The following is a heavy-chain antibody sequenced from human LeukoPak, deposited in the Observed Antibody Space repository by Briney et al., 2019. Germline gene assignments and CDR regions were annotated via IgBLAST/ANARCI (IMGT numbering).Heavy chain of an antibody. V-gene: IGHV1-2*02. CDR2: INPNSGGT. J-gene: IGHJ4*02. D-gene: IGHD4-17*01. CDR1: GYTFTGYY. Sequence: GASVKVSCTASGYTFTGYYMRWVRQAPGQGLEWMGWINPNSGGTNYAQKFQGRVTMTRDTSISTAYMELSRLRSDDTAVYYWARSTVTTAHDYWGQGTLVTVSS. CDR3: ARSTVTTAHDY.